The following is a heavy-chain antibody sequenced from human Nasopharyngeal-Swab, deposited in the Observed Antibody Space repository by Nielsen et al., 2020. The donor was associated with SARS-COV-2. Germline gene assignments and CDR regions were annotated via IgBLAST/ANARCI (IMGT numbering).Heavy chain of an antibody. CDR3: ARDYYGSGKGWFDP. V-gene: IGHV3-33*01. J-gene: IGHJ5*02. CDR2: IWYDGSNK. Sequence: VGQAAGRRLEWVAVIWYDGSNKYYADSVKGRFTISRDNSKNTLYLQMNSLRAEDTAVYYCARDYYGSGKGWFDPWGQGTLVTVSS. D-gene: IGHD3-10*01.